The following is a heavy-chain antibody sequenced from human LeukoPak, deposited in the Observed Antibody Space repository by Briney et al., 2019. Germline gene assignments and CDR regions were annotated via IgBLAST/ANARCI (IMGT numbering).Heavy chain of an antibody. CDR3: ARNPPRTGDFYS. CDR1: GYTFTNYD. Sequence: GASVKVSCKTSGYTFTNYDINWVRQATGQGLEWLGWMSPNNGDAGYAQKFQGRVTMTRDTSTNTAYMELSALTSEDTAVYYCARNPPRTGDFYSWGQGALVTVSS. J-gene: IGHJ4*02. D-gene: IGHD7-27*01. V-gene: IGHV1-8*01. CDR2: MSPNNGDA.